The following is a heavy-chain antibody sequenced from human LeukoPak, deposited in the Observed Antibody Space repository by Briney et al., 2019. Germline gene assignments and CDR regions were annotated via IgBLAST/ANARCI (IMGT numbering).Heavy chain of an antibody. J-gene: IGHJ1*01. CDR2: IRYYGSNK. D-gene: IGHD3-22*01. CDR3: AKDYDSD. CDR1: GFTFSSYG. Sequence: GGSLRLSCAASGFTFSSYGMHWVRQAPGKGLEGVAFIRYYGSNKYYADSVKGRFTMSRDNSKNTLYLQMNSLRAEDTAVYYCAKDYDSDWGQGTLVTVSS. V-gene: IGHV3-30*02.